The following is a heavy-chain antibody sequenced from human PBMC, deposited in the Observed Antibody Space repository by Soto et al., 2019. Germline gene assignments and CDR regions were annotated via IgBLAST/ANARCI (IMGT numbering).Heavy chain of an antibody. CDR3: ARALRAAYRSHYGMDV. CDR1: GFTFSSYG. D-gene: IGHD5-18*01. J-gene: IGHJ6*02. CDR2: IWYDGSNK. Sequence: PGGSLRLSCAASGFTFSSYGMHWVRQAPGKGLEWVAVIWYDGSNKYYADSVKGRFTISRDNSKNTLYLQMNSLRAEDTAVYYCARALRAAYRSHYGMDVWGQGTTVTVSS. V-gene: IGHV3-33*01.